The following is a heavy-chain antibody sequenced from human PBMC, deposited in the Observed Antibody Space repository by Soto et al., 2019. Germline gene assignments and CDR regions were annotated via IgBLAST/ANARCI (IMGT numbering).Heavy chain of an antibody. V-gene: IGHV1-69*06. CDR3: ARREGYCSSTSCPNWFDH. Sequence: SVKVSCHASGGTFSSYAISWVRQAPGQGLEWMGGIIPIFGTANYAQKFQGRVTITADKSTSTAYMELSSLRSEDTAVYYCARREGYCSSTSCPNWFDHWGQGTLVTVSS. J-gene: IGHJ5*02. D-gene: IGHD2-2*01. CDR2: IIPIFGTA. CDR1: GGTFSSYA.